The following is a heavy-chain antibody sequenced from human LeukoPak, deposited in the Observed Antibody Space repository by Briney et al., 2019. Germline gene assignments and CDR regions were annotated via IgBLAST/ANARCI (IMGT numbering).Heavy chain of an antibody. CDR3: ARDSAAQYYYDSSGYYSPVDAFDI. Sequence: SETLSLTCTVSGGSISSYYWSWIRQPAVKGLEWIGRIYTSGSTNYNPSLKSRVTMSVDTSKNQFSLKLSSVTAADTAVYYCARDSAAQYYYDSSGYYSPVDAFDIWGQGTMVTVSS. CDR1: GGSISSYY. D-gene: IGHD3-22*01. J-gene: IGHJ3*02. V-gene: IGHV4-4*07. CDR2: IYTSGST.